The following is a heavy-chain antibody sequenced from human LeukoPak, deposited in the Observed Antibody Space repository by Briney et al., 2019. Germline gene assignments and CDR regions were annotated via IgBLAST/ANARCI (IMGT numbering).Heavy chain of an antibody. Sequence: GGSLRLSCAASGFTFSSYWMIWVRQAPGKGLEWVANIKQDGSEKYYVDSVKGRFTISRDNAKNSLYLQMNSLRAEDTAVYYCANIRSGIVGATTRAFDIWGQGTMVTVSS. D-gene: IGHD1-26*01. CDR2: IKQDGSEK. CDR1: GFTFSSYW. CDR3: ANIRSGIVGATTRAFDI. V-gene: IGHV3-7*01. J-gene: IGHJ3*02.